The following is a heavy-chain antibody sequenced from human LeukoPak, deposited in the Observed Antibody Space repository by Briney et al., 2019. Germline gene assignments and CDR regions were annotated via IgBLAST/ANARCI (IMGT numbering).Heavy chain of an antibody. D-gene: IGHD5-18*01. CDR1: GYSISSGYY. J-gene: IGHJ3*02. V-gene: IGHV4-38-2*02. CDR3: ARAKDTAMVNDAFDI. CDR2: IYHSGRT. Sequence: SETLSLTCTVSGYSISSGYYWGWIRQPPGKGLEWIGSIYHSGRTYYNPSLKSRVTIAVDTSKTQFSLKLSSVTAADTSVYYCARAKDTAMVNDAFDIWGQGTMVTVSS.